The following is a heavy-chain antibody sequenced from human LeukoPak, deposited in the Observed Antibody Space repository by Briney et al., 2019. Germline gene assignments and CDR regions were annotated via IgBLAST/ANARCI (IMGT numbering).Heavy chain of an antibody. CDR2: ISGSGGIT. D-gene: IGHD3-22*01. CDR1: GFTFSSYA. Sequence: GGSLRLSCAASGFTFSSYAMSWVRQAPGKGLEWVSAISGSGGITYYADSVKGRFTISRDNSKNTLYLQMNSLRAEDTAVYYCAKDMAYYDSSGPLPYWGQGTLVTVSS. J-gene: IGHJ4*02. V-gene: IGHV3-23*01. CDR3: AKDMAYYDSSGPLPY.